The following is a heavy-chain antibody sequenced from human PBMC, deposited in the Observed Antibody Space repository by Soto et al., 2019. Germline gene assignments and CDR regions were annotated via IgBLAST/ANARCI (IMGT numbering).Heavy chain of an antibody. CDR2: IVVMSNTA. CDR3: ARAIKRWEVHYYFDY. J-gene: IGHJ4*02. V-gene: IGHV1-69*06. CDR1: GSTFNNFA. Sequence: QVVLLQSGAEVKEPGSSVRVSCKVSGSTFNNFAFSWVRQAPGHGPEWMGGIVVMSNTADYSQRFRDRVNITADTYTNTLYMELGSLTFEETAVYYCARAIKRWEVHYYFDYWGQGTQVTVSS. D-gene: IGHD1-26*01.